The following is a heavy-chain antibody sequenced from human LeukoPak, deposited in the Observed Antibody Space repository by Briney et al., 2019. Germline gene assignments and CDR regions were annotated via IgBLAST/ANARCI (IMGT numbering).Heavy chain of an antibody. J-gene: IGHJ6*02. D-gene: IGHD2-15*01. V-gene: IGHV1-8*01. CDR2: MNPNSGNT. CDR3: ARAKTKVVVATVYYYYGMDV. CDR1: GYTFSSDD. Sequence: APVKVSCKASGYTFSSDDINWVRQATGQGLEWMGWMNPNSGNTGYVQKFQGRVTMTRNTSISTAYMELSSLRSDDTAVYYCARAKTKVVVATVYYYYGMDVWGQGTTVTVSS.